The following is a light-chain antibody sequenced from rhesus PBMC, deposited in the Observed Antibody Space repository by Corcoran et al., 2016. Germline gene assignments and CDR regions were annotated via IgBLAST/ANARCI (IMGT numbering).Light chain of an antibody. Sequence: DIQMTQSPSSLSASVGDRVTITCRASQGISDDLSWYQQKPGKAPKRLIYAASSLERGVPSRFSGSGSGTDFTLTISILQPEDFAAYYCLQGYSTPYSFGQGTKVEIK. V-gene: IGKV1-36*02. CDR1: QGISDD. CDR3: LQGYSTPYS. CDR2: AAS. J-gene: IGKJ2*01.